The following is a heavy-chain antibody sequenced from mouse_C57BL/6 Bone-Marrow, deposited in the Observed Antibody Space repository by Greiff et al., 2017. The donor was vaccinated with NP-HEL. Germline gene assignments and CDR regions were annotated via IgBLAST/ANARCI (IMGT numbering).Heavy chain of an antibody. J-gene: IGHJ3*01. D-gene: IGHD3-2*02. CDR3: TREDSSGYLFAY. CDR2: IRNKANNHAT. CDR1: GFTFSDAW. V-gene: IGHV6-6*01. Sequence: EVKLVESGGGLVQPGGSMKLSCAASGFTFSDAWMDWVRQSPEKGLEWVAEIRNKANNHATYYAESVKGRFTISRDDSKSSVYLQMNSLRAEDTGIYYCTREDSSGYLFAYWGQGTLVTVSA.